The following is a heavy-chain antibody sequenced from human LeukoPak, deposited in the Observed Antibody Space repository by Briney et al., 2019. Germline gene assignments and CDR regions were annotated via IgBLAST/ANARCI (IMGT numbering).Heavy chain of an antibody. V-gene: IGHV3-30*03. CDR1: GFTFSSYG. D-gene: IGHD1-26*01. CDR2: ISYDGSNK. Sequence: PGGSLRLSCAASGFTFSSYGMHWVRQAPGKGLEWVAVISYDGSNKYYADSVKGRFTISRDNSKNTLYLQMNSLRAEDTAVYYCARDLNSGSSEHYFDYWGQGTLVTVSS. J-gene: IGHJ4*02. CDR3: ARDLNSGSSEHYFDY.